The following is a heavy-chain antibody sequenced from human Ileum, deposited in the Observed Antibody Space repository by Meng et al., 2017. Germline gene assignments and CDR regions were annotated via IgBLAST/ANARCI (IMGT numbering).Heavy chain of an antibody. D-gene: IGHD4-17*01. Sequence: SETLSPTCTVSGGSISSYYWSWIRQPPGKGLEWIGYIYYSGSTNYNPSLKSRVTISVDTSKNQFSLKLSSVTAADTAVYYCARGGPTVTTFPFDYWGQGTLVTVSS. J-gene: IGHJ4*02. CDR2: IYYSGST. V-gene: IGHV4-59*01. CDR3: ARGGPTVTTFPFDY. CDR1: GGSISSYY.